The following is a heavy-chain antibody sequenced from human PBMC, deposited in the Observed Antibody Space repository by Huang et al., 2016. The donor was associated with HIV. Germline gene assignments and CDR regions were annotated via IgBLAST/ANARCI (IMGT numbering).Heavy chain of an antibody. V-gene: IGHV4-39*01. CDR3: ARLAYCAGDCYSGHYYFDY. CDR1: GGSISSSGYY. D-gene: IGHD2-21*02. CDR2: IYYSGST. J-gene: IGHJ4*02. Sequence: QLQLQESGPGLVKPSETLSLTCTVSGGSISSSGYYGGWIRQPPGKGLQWIANIYYSGSTYSNPSLKSRVTISVDTSKNKFSLRLSSVTAADTAVYYCARLAYCAGDCYSGHYYFDYWGQGTLVTVSS.